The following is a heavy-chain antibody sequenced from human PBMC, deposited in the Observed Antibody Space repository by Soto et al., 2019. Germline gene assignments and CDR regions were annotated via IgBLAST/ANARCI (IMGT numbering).Heavy chain of an antibody. J-gene: IGHJ4*02. Sequence: EVQLVESGGGLVQPGGSLRLSCTASGFTFSDSWMTWVRQAPGKGLEWVARIKPDESEKKYADSVKGRFSISRDNAKNSMYLQMDSLRGEDTAVYYWVRGVSNDDYWGQGTLVSFSS. CDR3: VRGVSNDDY. CDR2: IKPDESEK. V-gene: IGHV3-7*01. D-gene: IGHD4-4*01. CDR1: GFTFSDSW.